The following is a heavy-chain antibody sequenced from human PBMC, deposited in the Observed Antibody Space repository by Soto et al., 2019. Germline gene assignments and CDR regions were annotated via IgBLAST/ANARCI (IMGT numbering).Heavy chain of an antibody. V-gene: IGHV1-69*04. J-gene: IGHJ3*02. CDR1: GYTFTSYG. CDR3: ARDFVRPAAITEDAFDI. CDR2: IIPILGIA. D-gene: IGHD2-2*01. Sequence: ASVKVSCKASGYTFTSYGISWVRQAPGQGLEWMGRIIPILGIANYAQKLQGRVTITADKSTSTAYMELSSLRSEDTAVYYCARDFVRPAAITEDAFDIWGQGTMVTVSS.